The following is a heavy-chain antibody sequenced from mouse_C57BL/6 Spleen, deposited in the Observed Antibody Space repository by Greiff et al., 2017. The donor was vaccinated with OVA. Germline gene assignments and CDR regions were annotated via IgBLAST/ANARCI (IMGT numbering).Heavy chain of an antibody. CDR2: ISYDGSN. CDR1: GYYITSGYY. Sequence: EVKLQESGPGLVKPSQSLSLTCSVTGYYITSGYYWNWIRQFPGNKLEWMGYISYDGSNNYNPSLKNRITITRDTSKNQFFLKLNSVTTKDTATYYCARDRWFGDAMGYWGQGTTVTVTS. CDR3: ARDRWFGDAMGY. V-gene: IGHV3-6*01. D-gene: IGHD1-1*02. J-gene: IGHJ4*01.